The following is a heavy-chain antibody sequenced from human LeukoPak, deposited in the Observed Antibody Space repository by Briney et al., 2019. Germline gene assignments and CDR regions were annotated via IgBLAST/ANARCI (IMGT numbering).Heavy chain of an antibody. J-gene: IGHJ4*02. D-gene: IGHD6-25*01. CDR1: GGSFSGYH. V-gene: IGHV4-34*01. Sequence: KSSETLSLTCAVYGGSFSGYHWSWIRQPPGKGLEWIGEINHRGSTNYNPSLKSRLTMSVDLSENHVSLKLTSVTAAGTAVYYCAREGGFYRPLDYSGQGTLVTVSS. CDR3: AREGGFYRPLDY. CDR2: INHRGST.